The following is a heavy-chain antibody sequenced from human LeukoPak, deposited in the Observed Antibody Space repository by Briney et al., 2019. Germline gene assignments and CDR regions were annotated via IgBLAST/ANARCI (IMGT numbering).Heavy chain of an antibody. CDR3: AKALSGYKPPNYYYYMDV. Sequence: GGSLRLSCAASGFSVSGIHMNWVRQAPGKNLEWVSGLYSGGATYYADSLGGRFTISRDNSKNTLYLQVNSLRIDDTAVYYCAKALSGYKPPNYYYYMDVWGKGTTVTVSS. CDR2: LYSGGAT. CDR1: GFSVSGIH. V-gene: IGHV3-66*01. J-gene: IGHJ6*03. D-gene: IGHD3-3*01.